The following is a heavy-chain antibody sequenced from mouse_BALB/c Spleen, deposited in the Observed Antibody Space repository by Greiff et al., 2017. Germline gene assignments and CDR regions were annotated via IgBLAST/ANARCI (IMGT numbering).Heavy chain of an antibody. CDR1: GYTFTDYN. CDR3: ASYDGYYVNPWFAY. CDR2: IYPYNGGT. V-gene: IGHV1S29*02. Sequence: EVQLQQSGPELVKPGASVKISCKASGYTFTDYNMHWVKQSHGKSLEWIGYIYPYNGGTGYNQKFKSKATLTVDNSSSTAYMELRSLTSEDSAVYYCASYDGYYVNPWFAYWGQGTLVTVSA. D-gene: IGHD2-3*01. J-gene: IGHJ3*01.